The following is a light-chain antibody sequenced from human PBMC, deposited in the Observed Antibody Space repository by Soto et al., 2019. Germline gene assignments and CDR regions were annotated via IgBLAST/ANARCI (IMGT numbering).Light chain of an antibody. CDR3: QQYDAAPVT. Sequence: DIQMTQSPSSPSACFGDSATIXXRASQSISSYLNWYQQKPGKAPKLXIYAASSLQRGVPSRFSGSGSGTDFTLTISSLQPEDFAVYYCQQYDAAPVTFGQGTRLDIK. CDR2: AAS. J-gene: IGKJ5*01. V-gene: IGKV1-39*01. CDR1: QSISSY.